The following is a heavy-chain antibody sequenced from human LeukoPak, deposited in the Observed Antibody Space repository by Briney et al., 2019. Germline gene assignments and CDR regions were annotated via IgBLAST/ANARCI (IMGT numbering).Heavy chain of an antibody. D-gene: IGHD2-2*01. J-gene: IGHJ6*03. CDR2: INHSGST. CDR1: GGSFSGYY. CDR3: ARGAGMSPAATAYYYYMDV. Sequence: SETLSLTCAVYGGSFSGYYWSWIRQPPGKGLEWIGEINHSGSTNYNPSLKSRVTISADTSKNQFSLKLSSVTAADTAVYYCARGAGMSPAATAYYYYMDVWGKGTTVTVSS. V-gene: IGHV4-34*01.